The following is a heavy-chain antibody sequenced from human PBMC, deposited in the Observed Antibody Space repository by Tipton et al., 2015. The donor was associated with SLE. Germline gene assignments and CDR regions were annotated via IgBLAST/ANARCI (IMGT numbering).Heavy chain of an antibody. Sequence: GLVKPSGTLSLTCTVSGGSISSYYWSWIRQPPGKGLEWIGYIYYSGSTNYNPSLKSRVTISVDTSKNQFSLKLSSVTAADTAVYYCARSSVYSSSWPDYWGQGTLVTVSS. D-gene: IGHD6-13*01. CDR3: ARSSVYSSSWPDY. CDR1: GGSISSYY. V-gene: IGHV4-59*01. CDR2: IYYSGST. J-gene: IGHJ4*02.